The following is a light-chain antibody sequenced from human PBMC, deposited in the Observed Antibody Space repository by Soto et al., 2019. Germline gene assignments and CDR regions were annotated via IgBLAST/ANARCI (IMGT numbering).Light chain of an antibody. J-gene: IGKJ1*01. V-gene: IGKV3-20*01. Sequence: ETVLTQSPGTLSLSPGERATLSCRASQSVSSSYLAWYQQKPGQAPRLLIYGASSRATGIPDRFSGSGSGTDFAHTITRLEPEDFAVYYCQQYGSSPQGTFGQGTKVEVK. CDR3: QQYGSSPQGT. CDR2: GAS. CDR1: QSVSSSY.